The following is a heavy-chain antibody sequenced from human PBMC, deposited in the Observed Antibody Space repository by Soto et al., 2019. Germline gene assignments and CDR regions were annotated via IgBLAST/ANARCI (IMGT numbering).Heavy chain of an antibody. V-gene: IGHV3-23*01. Sequence: EVQLLESGGGLVQPGGSLRLSCAASGFTFSTYSMSWVRQAPGQGPEWVSAITGSGTNTYYVDSAKGRFAISRDNSKNTLYLQMNSLRAEDTAVYYCAKERDARGYFDYWGQGTLVTVSS. J-gene: IGHJ4*02. CDR2: ITGSGTNT. CDR3: AKERDARGYFDY. CDR1: GFTFSTYS. D-gene: IGHD6-6*01.